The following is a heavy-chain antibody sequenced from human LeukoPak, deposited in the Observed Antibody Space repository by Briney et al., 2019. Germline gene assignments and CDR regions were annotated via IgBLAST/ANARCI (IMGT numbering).Heavy chain of an antibody. J-gene: IGHJ4*02. V-gene: IGHV1-2*02. CDR3: ANFAHTAMVASDY. CDR2: INPNSGGT. Sequence: ASVKVSCKASGYTFTGYYMHWVRQAPGQGLEWMGWINPNSGGTNYAQKFQGRVTMTRDTSISTAYMELSRLRSDDTAVYYCANFAHTAMVASDYWGQGTLVTVSS. CDR1: GYTFTGYY. D-gene: IGHD5-18*01.